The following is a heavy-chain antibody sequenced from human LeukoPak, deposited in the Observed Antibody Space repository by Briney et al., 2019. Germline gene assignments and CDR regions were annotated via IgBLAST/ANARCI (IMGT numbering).Heavy chain of an antibody. CDR1: GGSIRSTNW. J-gene: IGHJ4*02. D-gene: IGHD1-26*01. Sequence: PSETLSLTCGVSGGSIRSTNWWSWVRQPPGQGLEWIGEISLTGETNYNPSLNGRVTMSLDESRNQLSLDLTSMTAADTAIYYCSRESGAFCPFGYWGQGTLVIVPP. V-gene: IGHV4-4*02. CDR3: SRESGAFCPFGY. CDR2: ISLTGET.